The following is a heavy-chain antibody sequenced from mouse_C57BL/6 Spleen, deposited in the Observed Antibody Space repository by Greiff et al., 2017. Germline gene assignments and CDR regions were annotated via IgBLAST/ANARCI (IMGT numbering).Heavy chain of an antibody. Sequence: VKLMESGPGLVAPSQSLSITCTVSGFSLTSYGVHWVRQPPGKGLEWLVVIWRDGSTTYNSALKSRLSISKDNAKSQVYLKMNSRQTDDTAMYSCARHEYYGSREGYYYAMDYWGQGTSVTVSS. J-gene: IGHJ4*01. D-gene: IGHD1-1*01. CDR2: IWRDGST. CDR1: GFSLTSYG. V-gene: IGHV2-6-1*01. CDR3: ARHEYYGSREGYYYAMDY.